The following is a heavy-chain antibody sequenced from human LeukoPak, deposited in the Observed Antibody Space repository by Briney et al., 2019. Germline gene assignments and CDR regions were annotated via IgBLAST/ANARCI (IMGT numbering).Heavy chain of an antibody. J-gene: IGHJ6*03. D-gene: IGHD6-13*01. CDR2: INHSGST. CDR1: GGSLSGYY. V-gene: IGHV4-34*01. Sequence: SETLSLTCAVYGGSLSGYYWSWIRQPPGKGLEWIGEINHSGSTNYNPSLKSRVTISVDTSKNQFSLKLSSVTAADTAVYYCVRGDYGSWYFYYYYYMDVWGKGTTVTASS. CDR3: VRGDYGSWYFYYYYYMDV.